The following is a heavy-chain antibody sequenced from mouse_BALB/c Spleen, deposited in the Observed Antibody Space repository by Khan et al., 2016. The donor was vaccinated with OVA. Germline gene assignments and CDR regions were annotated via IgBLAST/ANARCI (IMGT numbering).Heavy chain of an antibody. CDR2: ISSLAYNF. CDR1: GFTFSDYG. V-gene: IGHV5-15*02. J-gene: IGHJ3*01. CDR3: ARGGKGGFAY. Sequence: EVELVESGGGLVQPGGSRKLSCAASGFTFSDYGMAWVRQAPGKGPEWLSFISSLAYNFYYADTVTGRFTISRENSKNTLYLEMGSLRSEDTAMYYCARGGKGGFAYWGQGTLVTVSA.